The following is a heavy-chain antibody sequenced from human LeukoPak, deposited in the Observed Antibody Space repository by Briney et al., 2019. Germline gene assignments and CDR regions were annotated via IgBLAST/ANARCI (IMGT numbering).Heavy chain of an antibody. J-gene: IGHJ6*02. D-gene: IGHD3-3*01. CDR2: ISAYNGNT. V-gene: IGHV1-18*01. Sequence: ASVKVSCKASGYTFTSYGISWVRQAPGQGLEWMGWISAYNGNTNYAQKLQGRVTMTTDTSTSTAYMGLRSLRSDDTAVYYCAREDFGVVITYYYYYGMDVWGQGTTVTVSS. CDR1: GYTFTSYG. CDR3: AREDFGVVITYYYYYGMDV.